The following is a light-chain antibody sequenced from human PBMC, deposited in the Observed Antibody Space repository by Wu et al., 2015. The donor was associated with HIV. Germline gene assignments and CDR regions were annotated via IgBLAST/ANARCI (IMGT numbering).Light chain of an antibody. CDR1: QSVTR. J-gene: IGKJ4*01. CDR2: DAI. V-gene: IGKV3-11*01. Sequence: EIMLTQSPATLSLSPGGTATLSCRASQSVTRLAWYQQKPGQAPRLLMYDAINRATGTAARFSGSGSGTDFTLIINSLEPEDFAIYYCQHRRNWPLVTFGGGLRWR. CDR3: QHRRNWPLVT.